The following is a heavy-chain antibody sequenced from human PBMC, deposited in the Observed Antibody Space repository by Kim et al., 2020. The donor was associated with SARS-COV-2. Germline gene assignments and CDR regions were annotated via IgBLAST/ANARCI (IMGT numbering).Heavy chain of an antibody. CDR3: ARDFTLYSSGPLGY. D-gene: IGHD6-19*01. J-gene: IGHJ4*02. CDR2: IWYDGSNK. V-gene: IGHV3-33*01. Sequence: GGSLRLSCAASGFTFSSYGMHWVRQAPGKGLEWVAVIWYDGSNKYYADSVKGRFTISRDNSKNTLYLQMNSLRAEDTAVYYCARDFTLYSSGPLGYWGQGTLVTVSS. CDR1: GFTFSSYG.